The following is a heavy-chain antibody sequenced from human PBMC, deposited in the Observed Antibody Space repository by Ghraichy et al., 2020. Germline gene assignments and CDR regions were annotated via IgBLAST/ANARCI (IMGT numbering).Heavy chain of an antibody. Sequence: SETLSLTCTVSGVSVSSVVFHWTWVRQPTGRGLESLAYIHYSGTTNYSPSLKSRVTISVDTSKNQFSLKLSSVTTSDTAVYYCETLNSAASEFWGQGTMVTVYS. CDR2: IHYSGTT. J-gene: IGHJ3*01. D-gene: IGHD4-23*01. CDR1: GVSVSSVVFH. CDR3: ETLNSAASEF. V-gene: IGHV4-61*08.